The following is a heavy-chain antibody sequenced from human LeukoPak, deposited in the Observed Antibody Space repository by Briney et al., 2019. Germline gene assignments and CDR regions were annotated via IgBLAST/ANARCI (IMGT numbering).Heavy chain of an antibody. V-gene: IGHV3-23*01. CDR3: AKDLLDYYDFWSGYPAPMDV. D-gene: IGHD3-3*01. CDR2: ISGSGGST. Sequence: GGSLRLSCAASGFTFSSYAMSWVRQAPRKGLEWVSAISGSGGSTYYADSVKGRFTISRDNSKNTLYLQMNSLRAEDTAVYYCAKDLLDYYDFWSGYPAPMDVWGKGTTVTVSS. CDR1: GFTFSSYA. J-gene: IGHJ6*03.